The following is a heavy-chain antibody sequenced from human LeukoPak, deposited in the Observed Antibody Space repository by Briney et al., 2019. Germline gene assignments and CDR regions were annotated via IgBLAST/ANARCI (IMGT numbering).Heavy chain of an antibody. J-gene: IGHJ4*02. CDR1: GGSISSNSYY. Sequence: SETLSLTCTVSGGSISSNSYYWGWIRQPPGKGLEWIGNIYYSESIYYNPSLKSRVIISVDTSKNQFSLKLGSVTAADTAVYYCARQSSSDYYPAYFDYWGQGTLVTVSP. D-gene: IGHD3-22*01. CDR3: ARQSSSDYYPAYFDY. CDR2: IYYSESI. V-gene: IGHV4-39*01.